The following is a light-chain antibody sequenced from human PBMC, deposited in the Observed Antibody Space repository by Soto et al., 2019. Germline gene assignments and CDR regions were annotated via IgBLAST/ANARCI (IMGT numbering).Light chain of an antibody. V-gene: IGKV3-20*01. J-gene: IGKJ3*01. Sequence: EIVLTQSPGTLSLSPGERATLACRASQSVGSSYLAWYQQKPGQAPRVLIYGASSRATGIPDRFSGSGSGTHFTLTISRLEPEDFAVYYCQQYATSPFTFGPGTKVEIK. CDR1: QSVGSSY. CDR3: QQYATSPFT. CDR2: GAS.